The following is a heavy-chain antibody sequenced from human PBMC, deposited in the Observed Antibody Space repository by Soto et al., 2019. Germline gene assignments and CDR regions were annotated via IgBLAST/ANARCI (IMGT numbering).Heavy chain of an antibody. D-gene: IGHD3-10*01. Sequence: GGSLRLSCAASGFTFSNAWMSWVRQAPGKGLEWVGRIKSKTDGGTTDYAAPVKGRFTISRDDSKNTLYLQMNSLKTEDTAVYYCTTALLGYYGSGSYRYWGQGTLVTVSS. CDR2: IKSKTDGGTT. CDR1: GFTFSNAW. J-gene: IGHJ4*02. V-gene: IGHV3-15*01. CDR3: TTALLGYYGSGSYRY.